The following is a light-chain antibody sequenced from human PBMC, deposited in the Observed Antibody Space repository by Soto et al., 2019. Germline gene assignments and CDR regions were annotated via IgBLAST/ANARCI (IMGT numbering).Light chain of an antibody. CDR2: VAS. Sequence: DIQLTQSPPSLSASVGDKVTITCRASQNIGTTLNWYQVRPGKAPKLLIYVASTLQTGVPSRFSGSGSGSDFTLTINNLQPEDFATYSCQQTHTTPTFGQGTKVEIK. CDR1: QNIGTT. J-gene: IGKJ1*01. CDR3: QQTHTTPT. V-gene: IGKV1-39*01.